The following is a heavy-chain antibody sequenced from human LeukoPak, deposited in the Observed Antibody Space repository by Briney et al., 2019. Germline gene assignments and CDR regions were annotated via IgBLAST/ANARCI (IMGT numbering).Heavy chain of an antibody. V-gene: IGHV3-30-3*01. D-gene: IGHD3-22*01. J-gene: IGHJ4*02. CDR1: GFTFSSYA. CDR3: AREHPRHYYYSSAYYG. Sequence: GGSLRLSCAASGFTFSSYAMHWVRQAPGKGLEWVAVISYDGSNKYYADSVKGRFTISRDNSKNTLYLQMNSLRAEDTAVYYCAREHPRHYYYSSAYYGWGQRTLVSV. CDR2: ISYDGSNK.